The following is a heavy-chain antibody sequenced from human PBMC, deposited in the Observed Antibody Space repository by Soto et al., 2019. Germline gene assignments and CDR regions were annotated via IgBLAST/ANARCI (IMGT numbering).Heavy chain of an antibody. J-gene: IGHJ5*01. D-gene: IGHD4-17*01. CDR3: AREIKGYGDYDFESERWFDS. CDR1: GYTFTGYY. CDR2: INPNSGGT. Sequence: QVQLVQSGAEVKKPGASVKVSCKASGYTFTGYYMHWVRQAPGQGLEWMGWINPNSGGTNYAQKFQGWVTMTRDTSISTAYMELSRLRSDDTAVYYCAREIKGYGDYDFESERWFDSWGQGTLVTVSS. V-gene: IGHV1-2*04.